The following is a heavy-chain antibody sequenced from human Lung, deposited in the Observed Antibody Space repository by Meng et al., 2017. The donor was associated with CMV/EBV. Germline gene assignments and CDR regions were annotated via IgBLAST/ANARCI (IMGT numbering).Heavy chain of an antibody. Sequence: SVKVSXKASGGTFSSYAISWVRQAPGQGLEWMGGIIPIFGTANYAQKFQGRVTITTDESTSTAYMELSSLRSEDTAVYYCARDRGTIFGVDFEDWGQGTXVTVSS. CDR1: GGTFSSYA. CDR2: IIPIFGTA. V-gene: IGHV1-69*05. J-gene: IGHJ4*02. CDR3: ARDRGTIFGVDFED. D-gene: IGHD3-3*01.